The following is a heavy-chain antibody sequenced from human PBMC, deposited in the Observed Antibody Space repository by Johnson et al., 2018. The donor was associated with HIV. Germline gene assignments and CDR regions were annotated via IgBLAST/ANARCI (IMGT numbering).Heavy chain of an antibody. CDR3: AKGGGLLSAFDI. Sequence: VQLVESGGGLVEPGGSLRLSCAASGFTFNNAWMSWVRQAPGKGLEWVSGISWKSGSIGYADSVKGRFTISRDNAKNSLYLQMNSLRAEDTAVYYCAKGGGLLSAFDIWGQGTMVTVSS. CDR2: ISWKSGSI. CDR1: GFTFNNAW. J-gene: IGHJ3*02. V-gene: IGHV3-9*01. D-gene: IGHD2-2*01.